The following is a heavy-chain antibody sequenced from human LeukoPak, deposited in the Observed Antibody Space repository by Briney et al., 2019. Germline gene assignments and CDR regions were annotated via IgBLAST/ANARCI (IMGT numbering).Heavy chain of an antibody. V-gene: IGHV3-33*06. Sequence: GGSLRLSCAASGFTFSSYGMHWVRQAPGKGLEWVAVIWYDGCNKYYADSMKGRFTISRDNSKNPLYLQMNSLRAEDTAVYYCAKESDDSSGYYSDFDYWGQGTLVTVSS. J-gene: IGHJ4*02. CDR2: IWYDGCNK. CDR1: GFTFSSYG. CDR3: AKESDDSSGYYSDFDY. D-gene: IGHD3-22*01.